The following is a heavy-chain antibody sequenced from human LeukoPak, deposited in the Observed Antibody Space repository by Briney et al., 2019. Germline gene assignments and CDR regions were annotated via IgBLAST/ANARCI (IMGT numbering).Heavy chain of an antibody. V-gene: IGHV3-23*01. CDR1: GFTFSSYA. CDR2: ISGSGGST. Sequence: GGSLRLSWAASGFTFSSYAMSWVRQAPGKGLEWVSAISGSGGSTYYADSVKGRFTISRDNSKNTLYLQMNSLRAEDTAVYYCAKSPDGYYYYYGMDVWGQGTTVTVSS. CDR3: AKSPDGYYYYYGMDV. J-gene: IGHJ6*02.